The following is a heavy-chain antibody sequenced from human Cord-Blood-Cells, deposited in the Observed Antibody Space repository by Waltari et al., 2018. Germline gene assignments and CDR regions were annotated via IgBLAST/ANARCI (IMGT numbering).Heavy chain of an antibody. J-gene: IGHJ4*02. CDR1: GGSFSGYY. Sequence: QVQLQQWGAGLFKPSETLSLTCAVYGGSFSGYYWTWIRQPPGKGLEWIGEINHSGSTNYNPSLKSRVTISVDTSKNQFSLKLSSVTAADTAVYYCARRTLGSGSYYNYWGQGTLVTVSS. CDR2: INHSGST. V-gene: IGHV4-34*01. D-gene: IGHD3-10*02. CDR3: ARRTLGSGSYYNY.